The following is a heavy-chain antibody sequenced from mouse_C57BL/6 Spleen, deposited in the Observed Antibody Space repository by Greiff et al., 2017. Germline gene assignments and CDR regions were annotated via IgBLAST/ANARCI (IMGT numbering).Heavy chain of an antibody. J-gene: IGHJ3*01. CDR1: GFTFSSYA. CDR3: ARDHSITWFAY. D-gene: IGHD2-10*02. Sequence: EVKLMESGGGLVKPGGSLKLSCAASGFTFSSYAMSWVRQTPEKRLEWVATISDGGSYTYYPDNVKGRFTISRDNAKNNLYLQMSHLKSEDTAMYYCARDHSITWFAYWGQGTLVTVSA. V-gene: IGHV5-4*01. CDR2: ISDGGSYT.